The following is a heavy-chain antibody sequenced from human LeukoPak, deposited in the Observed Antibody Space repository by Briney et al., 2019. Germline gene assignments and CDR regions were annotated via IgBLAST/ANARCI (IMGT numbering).Heavy chain of an antibody. CDR2: IYYSGST. D-gene: IGHD6-13*01. CDR1: GGSISSSSYY. Sequence: SETLSLTCTVSGGSISSSSYYWGWIRQPPGKGLEWIGGIYYSGSTYYNPSLKSRVTISVDTSKNQFSLKLSSVTAADTAVYYCARQRGSSWYDYYYYMDVWGKGTTVTVSS. V-gene: IGHV4-39*01. CDR3: ARQRGSSWYDYYYYMDV. J-gene: IGHJ6*03.